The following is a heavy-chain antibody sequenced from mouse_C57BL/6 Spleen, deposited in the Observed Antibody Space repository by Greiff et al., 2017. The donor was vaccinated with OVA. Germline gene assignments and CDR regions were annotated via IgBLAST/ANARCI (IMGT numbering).Heavy chain of an antibody. V-gene: IGHV1-64*01. CDR2: IHPNSGST. D-gene: IGHD3-1*01. Sequence: QVQLQQPGAELVKPGASVKLSCKASGYTFTSYWMHWVKQRPGQGLEWIGMIHPNSGSTNYNEKFKSKATLTVAHSSSTAYMQLSSLTSEDSAVYYCARAGGDRGWFAYWGQGTLVTVSA. CDR3: ARAGGDRGWFAY. CDR1: GYTFTSYW. J-gene: IGHJ3*01.